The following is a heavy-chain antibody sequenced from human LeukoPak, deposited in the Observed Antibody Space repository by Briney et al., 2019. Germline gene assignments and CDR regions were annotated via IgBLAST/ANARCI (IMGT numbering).Heavy chain of an antibody. CDR2: IYYSGST. Sequence: SETLSLTCTVSGGSISSSSYYWGWIRQPPGKGLEWIGSIYYSGSTYYNPSLKSRVTISVDTSKNQFSLKLSSVTAADTAVYYCARQSYYYYYMDVWGKGTTVTISS. CDR3: ARQSYYYYYMDV. J-gene: IGHJ6*03. CDR1: GGSISSSSYY. V-gene: IGHV4-39*01.